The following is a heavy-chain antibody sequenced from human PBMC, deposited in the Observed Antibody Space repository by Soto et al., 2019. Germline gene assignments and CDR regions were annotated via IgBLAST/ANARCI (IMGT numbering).Heavy chain of an antibody. V-gene: IGHV1-69*12. CDR1: GGTFSSYA. CDR3: ARGQEGFVVVTAPFDY. D-gene: IGHD2-21*02. CDR2: IVPIFGTA. J-gene: IGHJ4*02. Sequence: QVQLVQSGAEVKKPVSAVKVSCKACGGTFSSYAISWVRQAPGQGLERMGGIVPIFGTANYAQKFQGRVTITADESTSTAYMELSSLRSEDTAVYYCARGQEGFVVVTAPFDYWGQGTLVTVSS.